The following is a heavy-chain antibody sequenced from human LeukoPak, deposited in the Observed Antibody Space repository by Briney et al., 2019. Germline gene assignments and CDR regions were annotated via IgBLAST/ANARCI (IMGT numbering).Heavy chain of an antibody. CDR1: GFTFNNYA. CDR2: ISSSGRTT. V-gene: IGHV3-23*01. D-gene: IGHD3-10*01. J-gene: IGHJ4*02. CDR3: ARGEFTYLLVAEF. Sequence: GGSLRLSCVASGFTFNNYAMNWVRQAPGKGLEWVSSISSSGRTTYYPYSLKGRITVSRDNSKNTLSLQLNNLRADDTAVYYCARGEFTYLLVAEFWGQGALVTVSS.